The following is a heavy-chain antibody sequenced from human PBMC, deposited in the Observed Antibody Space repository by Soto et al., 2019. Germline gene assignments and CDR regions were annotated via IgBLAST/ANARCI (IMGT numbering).Heavy chain of an antibody. CDR2: IIPILGIA. V-gene: IGHV1-69*02. CDR1: GGTFSSYT. D-gene: IGHD3-10*01. CDR3: ARHYWVGGMDV. J-gene: IGHJ6*02. Sequence: QVQLVQSGAEVKKPGSSVKVPCKASGGTFSSYTISWVRQAPGQGLEWMGRIIPILGIANYAQKFQGRVTITADKSTGTAYMELSSLRSEDTAVYYCARHYWVGGMDVWGQGTTVTVSS.